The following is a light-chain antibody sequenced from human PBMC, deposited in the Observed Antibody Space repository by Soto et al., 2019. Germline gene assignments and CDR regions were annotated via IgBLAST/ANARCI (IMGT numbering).Light chain of an antibody. CDR3: QQSYSRMT. V-gene: IGKV1-39*01. J-gene: IGKJ1*01. CDR2: AAS. Sequence: DIQMTQSPSSLSASVGDGVTITCRASQSISSYVSWYQQKRGKAPKLLIYAASRLESGVPSRFSGSRSGTDFTLTISMLQPEYFATYYRQQSYSRMTFGQGTKVDI. CDR1: QSISSY.